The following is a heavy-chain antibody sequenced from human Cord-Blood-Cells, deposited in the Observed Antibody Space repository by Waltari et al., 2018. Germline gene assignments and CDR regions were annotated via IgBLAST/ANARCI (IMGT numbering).Heavy chain of an antibody. CDR1: GGSISSSNW. D-gene: IGHD4-17*01. J-gene: IGHJ4*02. Sequence: QVQLQESGPGLVKPSGTLSLTCAVSGGSISSSNWWSWVRQPPGKGLGWIGEIYHSGSTNYNPSLKIRVTISVDKSKNQFSLKLSSVTAADTAVYYCARMTTVTYFDYWGQGTLVTVSS. CDR2: IYHSGST. V-gene: IGHV4-4*02. CDR3: ARMTTVTYFDY.